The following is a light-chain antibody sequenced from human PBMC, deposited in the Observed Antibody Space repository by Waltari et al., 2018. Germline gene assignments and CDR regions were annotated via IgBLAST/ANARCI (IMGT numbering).Light chain of an antibody. CDR2: GKN. CDR1: ILRPVF. V-gene: IGLV3-19*01. Sequence: SSDLTQDPAVSVALGQTGRITCQGDILRPVFGNWCRQKPGQPPELVIYGKNNRPSGIPDRFSASSSGNTASLIITGAQAEDEADYYCSSRELSGHVVFGGGTRLTVL. J-gene: IGLJ2*01. CDR3: SSRELSGHVV.